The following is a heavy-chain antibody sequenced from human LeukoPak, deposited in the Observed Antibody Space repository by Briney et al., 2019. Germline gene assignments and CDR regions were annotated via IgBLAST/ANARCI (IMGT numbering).Heavy chain of an antibody. CDR3: ARDYTQGYDFWSGYRNYFDY. Sequence: PSETLSLTCTVSGGSISSSSYYWGWIRQPPGKGLEWIGSIYYSGSTYYNPSLKSRVTISVDTSKNQFSLKLSSVTAADTAVYYCARDYTQGYDFWSGYRNYFDYWGQGTLVTVSS. V-gene: IGHV4-39*07. J-gene: IGHJ4*02. D-gene: IGHD3-3*01. CDR1: GGSISSSSYY. CDR2: IYYSGST.